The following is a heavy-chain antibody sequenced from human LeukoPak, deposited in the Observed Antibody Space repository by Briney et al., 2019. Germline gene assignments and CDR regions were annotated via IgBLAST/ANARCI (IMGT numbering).Heavy chain of an antibody. Sequence: SVKVSCKASVCTFSSYAISWVRQAPGQGLEWMGGIIPIFGTANYAQKFQGRVTITADESTSTAYMELSSLRSEDTAVYYCARGGRDYYDSSGPWDYWGQGTLVTVSS. CDR1: VCTFSSYA. V-gene: IGHV1-69*13. J-gene: IGHJ4*02. CDR2: IIPIFGTA. CDR3: ARGGRDYYDSSGPWDY. D-gene: IGHD3-22*01.